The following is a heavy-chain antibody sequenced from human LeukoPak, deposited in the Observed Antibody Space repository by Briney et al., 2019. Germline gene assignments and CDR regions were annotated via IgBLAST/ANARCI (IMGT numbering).Heavy chain of an antibody. CDR2: IKHDESEK. CDR3: TRRLDD. CDR1: GFSFNSDW. Sequence: GGSLRLSCAASGFSFNSDWMGWVRQAPGKGLEWVANIKHDESEKNYLDSVKGRFTISRDNAQNSLYLQMNGLRVEDTAVYYCTRRLDDWGQGTLVTVSS. V-gene: IGHV3-7*01. J-gene: IGHJ4*02. D-gene: IGHD3-16*01.